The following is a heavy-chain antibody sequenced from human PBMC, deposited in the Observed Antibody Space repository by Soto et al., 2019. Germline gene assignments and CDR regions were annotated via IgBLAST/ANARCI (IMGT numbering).Heavy chain of an antibody. V-gene: IGHV4-31*03. J-gene: IGHJ1*01. D-gene: IGHD2-2*01. Sequence: QVQLQESGPGLVKPSQTLSLTCTVSCGSISSGGYYWSWIRQHPGKGLEWIGYIYYSGSTYYNPSLTSRVTISVDTSKHKFSLKLSSVTAADTAVYYCSRALGGYQLWQHWGQGTLVTVSS. CDR3: SRALGGYQLWQH. CDR2: IYYSGST. CDR1: CGSISSGGYY.